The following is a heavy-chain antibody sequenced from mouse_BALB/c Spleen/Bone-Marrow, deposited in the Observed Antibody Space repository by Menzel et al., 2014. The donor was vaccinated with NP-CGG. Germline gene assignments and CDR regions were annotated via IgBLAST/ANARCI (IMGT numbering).Heavy chain of an antibody. CDR2: IDPENGNT. V-gene: IGHV14-1*02. D-gene: IGHD1-1*01. CDR1: GFNIKDYY. CDR3: ARRYCSSFDY. Sequence: VQLQQSGAELVRPGALVKLSCKASGFNIKDYYMHWVIQRPEQGLEWIGWIDPENGNTIYDPKFQGKASITADTSSNTAYLQLSSLTSEDTAVYYFARRYCSSFDYWGQGTTLTVSS. J-gene: IGHJ2*01.